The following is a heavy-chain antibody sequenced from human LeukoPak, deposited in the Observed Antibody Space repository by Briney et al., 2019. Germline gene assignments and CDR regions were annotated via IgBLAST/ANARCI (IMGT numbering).Heavy chain of an antibody. CDR3: ARDLSKWELLTRLFDY. CDR2: ISSSSSYI. CDR1: GFTFSSYS. Sequence: GGSLRLSCAASGFTFSSYSMNWVRQAPWKGLEWVSSISSSSSYIYYADSVKGRFTISRDNAKNSLYLQMNSLRAEDTAVYYCARDLSKWELLTRLFDYWGQGTLVTVSS. V-gene: IGHV3-21*01. D-gene: IGHD1-26*01. J-gene: IGHJ4*02.